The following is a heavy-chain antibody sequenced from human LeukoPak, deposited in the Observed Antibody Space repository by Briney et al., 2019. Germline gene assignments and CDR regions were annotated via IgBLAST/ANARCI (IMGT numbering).Heavy chain of an antibody. V-gene: IGHV3-43*01. J-gene: IGHJ4*02. D-gene: IGHD4-17*01. Sequence: GGSLRLSCAASGFSFDGYSMHWVRQAPGKGLEWGSLITWDGYSTYYADSVKGRFTISRDNSKNSLYLQMNSLRPDDTALYYCAKGHDYVDRGALSIHYWGQGTLVTVSS. CDR2: ITWDGYST. CDR1: GFSFDGYS. CDR3: AKGHDYVDRGALSIHY.